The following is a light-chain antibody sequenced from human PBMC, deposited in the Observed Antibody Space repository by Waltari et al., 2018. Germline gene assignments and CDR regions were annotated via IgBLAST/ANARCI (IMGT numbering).Light chain of an antibody. CDR3: QEYGSPSWT. J-gene: IGKJ1*01. CDR1: QSVSSSY. CDR2: AAS. V-gene: IGKV3-20*01. Sequence: EIVLTQSPGTLSLSPGERATLSCRASQSVSSSYLAWYQQKPGQAPRLLIYAASSRATGIPDRFSGSGSGTDFTLTISRLGPEDFAVYDCQEYGSPSWTFGQGTKVEIK.